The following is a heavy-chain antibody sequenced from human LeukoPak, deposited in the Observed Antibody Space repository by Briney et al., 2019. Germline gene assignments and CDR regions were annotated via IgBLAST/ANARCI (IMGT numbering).Heavy chain of an antibody. V-gene: IGHV4-4*07. Sequence: SETLSLTCTVSGGSISSYYWSWIRQPAGKGLEWIGRIYTSGSTNYNPSLGSRVTMSVDTSKNQFSLKLSSVTAADTAVYYCAREVVRGVIGWFDPWGQGTLVTVSS. D-gene: IGHD3-10*01. CDR2: IYTSGST. CDR1: GGSISSYY. J-gene: IGHJ5*02. CDR3: AREVVRGVIGWFDP.